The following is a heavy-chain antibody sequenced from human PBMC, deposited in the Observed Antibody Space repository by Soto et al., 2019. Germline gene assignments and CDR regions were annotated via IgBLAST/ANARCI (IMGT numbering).Heavy chain of an antibody. J-gene: IGHJ4*02. V-gene: IGHV4-59*12. D-gene: IGHD5-18*01. CDR2: LYYSGTT. CDR1: GASISDYY. Sequence: SETLSLTCSVSGASISDYYWTWVRQPPGKGLEWIGYLYYSGTTNYNPSLMSRVTMLLDTSKSQFSLQLTSVTAADTAVYFCARVRRANGYFFLDSWGQGALVTVSS. CDR3: ARVRRANGYFFLDS.